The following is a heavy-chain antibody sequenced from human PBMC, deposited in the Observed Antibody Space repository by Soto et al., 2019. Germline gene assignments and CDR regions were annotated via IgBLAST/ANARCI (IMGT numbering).Heavy chain of an antibody. J-gene: IGHJ4*02. CDR3: AKNVGRIGFLGEG. D-gene: IGHD3-16*01. V-gene: IGHV3-23*01. CDR1: GLTFDTYA. Sequence: EVQMLESGGGLVQPGGSLRLSCAVSGLTFDTYAMSWVRQAPGKGLEWVSAISGSGGSTYYADSVKGRFTISRDNSKNTLYLQMNSLRAEDTAVYYCAKNVGRIGFLGEGWGQGTLVTVSS. CDR2: ISGSGGST.